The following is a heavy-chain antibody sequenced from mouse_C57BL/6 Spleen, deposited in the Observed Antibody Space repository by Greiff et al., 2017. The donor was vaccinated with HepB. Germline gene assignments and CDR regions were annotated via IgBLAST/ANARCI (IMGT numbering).Heavy chain of an antibody. V-gene: IGHV1-18*01. D-gene: IGHD2-2*01. CDR2: INPNNGGT. Sequence: VQLQQSGPELVKPGASVKIPCKASGYTFTDYNMDWVKQSHGKSLEWIGDINPNNGGTIYNQKFKGKATLTVDKSSSTAYMELRSLTSEDTAVYYWASVGYQYYYAMDYWGQGTSVTVSS. J-gene: IGHJ4*01. CDR3: ASVGYQYYYAMDY. CDR1: GYTFTDYN.